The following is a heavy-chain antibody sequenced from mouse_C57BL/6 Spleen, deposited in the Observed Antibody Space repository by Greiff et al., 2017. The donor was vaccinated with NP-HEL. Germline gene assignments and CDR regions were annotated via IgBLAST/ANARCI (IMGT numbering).Heavy chain of an antibody. Sequence: QVQLQQPGAELVKPGASVKVSCKASGYTFTSYWMHWVKQRPGQGLEWIGRIHPSDSDTNYIQKFKGKATLTVDKSSSTAYMQLSSPTSEDSAVYYCAIGRYSNYVNYWYFDVWGTGTTVTVSS. J-gene: IGHJ1*03. V-gene: IGHV1-74*01. CDR3: AIGRYSNYVNYWYFDV. CDR1: GYTFTSYW. CDR2: IHPSDSDT. D-gene: IGHD2-5*01.